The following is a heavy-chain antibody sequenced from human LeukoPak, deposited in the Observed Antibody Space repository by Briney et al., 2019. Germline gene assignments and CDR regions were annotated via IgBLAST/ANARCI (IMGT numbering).Heavy chain of an antibody. V-gene: IGHV3-7*03. D-gene: IGHD3-9*01. CDR1: GFTCSSYW. CDR3: ARDPSYYDILTGYYTPSYYFDY. CDR2: IKQDGSEK. Sequence: GGSLRLSCAASGFTCSSYWMSWVRQAPGKGLEWVANIKQDGSEKYYVDSVKGRFTISRDNAKNSLYLQMNSLRAEDTAVYYCARDPSYYDILTGYYTPSYYFDYWGQGTLVTVSS. J-gene: IGHJ4*02.